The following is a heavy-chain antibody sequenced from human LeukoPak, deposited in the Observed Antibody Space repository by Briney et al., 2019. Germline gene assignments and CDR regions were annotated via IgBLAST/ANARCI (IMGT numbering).Heavy chain of an antibody. Sequence: GGSLRLSCAASGFTVNTYYMTWVRQVPGKGLEWVSIIYNDGSALYADSVKGRFTISRDNSKNTLYLQMNSLRDEDTAVYYCVRQVVGPWEWGQGTLVTVSS. CDR2: IYNDGSA. J-gene: IGHJ4*02. D-gene: IGHD3-22*01. CDR1: GFTVNTYY. V-gene: IGHV3-53*01. CDR3: VRQVVGPWE.